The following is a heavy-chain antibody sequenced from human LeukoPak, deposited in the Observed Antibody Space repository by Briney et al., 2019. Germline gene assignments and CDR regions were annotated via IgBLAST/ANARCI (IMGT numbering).Heavy chain of an antibody. Sequence: SETLSLTCAVYGASFSAYYWYWIRQPPGKGLEWLGNIYYSGSTYYNPSPKSRVTISVDTSKNQFSLRLSSVTAADTAVYYCARDGRFPPEPLPRYFDYWGQGTLVTVSS. J-gene: IGHJ4*02. CDR3: ARDGRFPPEPLPRYFDY. V-gene: IGHV4-34*01. D-gene: IGHD1-14*01. CDR2: IYYSGST. CDR1: GASFSAYY.